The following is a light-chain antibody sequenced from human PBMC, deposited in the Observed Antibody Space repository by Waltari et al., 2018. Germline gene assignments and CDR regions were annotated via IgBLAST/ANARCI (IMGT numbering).Light chain of an antibody. V-gene: IGKV1-6*01. CDR2: GAS. J-gene: IGKJ1*01. CDR1: QDIEDD. CDR3: LQDSSFPRT. Sequence: AIQMTQSPSSLSASIGDRVTITCRASQDIEDDLVWYQRKQGRAPKLQIFGASILQRDVPQRFRGTGSDTHFTFTISGLQPEDCATYYCLQDSSFPRTFGQGTKV.